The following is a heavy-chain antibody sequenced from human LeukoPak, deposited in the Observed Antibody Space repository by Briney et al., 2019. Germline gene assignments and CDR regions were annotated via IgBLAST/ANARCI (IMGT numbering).Heavy chain of an antibody. CDR2: ISSSSSYI. D-gene: IGHD3-3*01. J-gene: IGHJ3*02. CDR3: ARDNRFWSGYYISAFDI. V-gene: IGHV3-21*01. Sequence: PGGSLRLSCAASGFTFSSYSMNWVRQAPGKGLEWVSSISSSSSYIYYADSVKGRFTISRDNAKNSLYLQMNSLRAEDTAVYYCARDNRFWSGYYISAFDIWGQGTMVTVSS. CDR1: GFTFSSYS.